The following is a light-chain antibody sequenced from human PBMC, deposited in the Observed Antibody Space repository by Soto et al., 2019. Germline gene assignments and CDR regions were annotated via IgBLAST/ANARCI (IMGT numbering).Light chain of an antibody. CDR1: QRVSNHY. CDR2: GAS. CDR3: QQYGNSPVYT. Sequence: EIVLTQSPGTLSLSPGEKANLSCRASQRVSNHYLAWYQQKPGQAPRLLMYGASSRATGIPDRISGSGSGTDFTLTISRLEPEDFAVYYCQQYGNSPVYTFGQGTKLEIK. V-gene: IGKV3-20*01. J-gene: IGKJ2*01.